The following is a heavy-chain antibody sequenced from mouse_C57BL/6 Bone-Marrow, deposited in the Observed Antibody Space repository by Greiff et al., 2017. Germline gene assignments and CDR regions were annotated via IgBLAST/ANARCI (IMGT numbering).Heavy chain of an antibody. J-gene: IGHJ4*01. CDR1: GFTFSDYY. CDR2: LSNGGGST. CDR3: ARRGNYDYAMDY. Sequence: VQLKESGGGLVQPGGSLKLSCAASGFTFSDYYMYWVRQTPEKRLEWVAYLSNGGGSTYSPDTVKGRFTISRDNAKNTLDLQMSRLKSEDTAMYYCARRGNYDYAMDYWGQGTSVTVSS. V-gene: IGHV5-12*01. D-gene: IGHD2-1*01.